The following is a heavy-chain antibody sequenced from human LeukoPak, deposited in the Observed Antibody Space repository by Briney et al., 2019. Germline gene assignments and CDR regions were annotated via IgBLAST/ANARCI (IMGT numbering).Heavy chain of an antibody. CDR1: GGSVSSGSYY. J-gene: IGHJ6*02. V-gene: IGHV4-61*01. Sequence: SETLSLTCTVSGGSVSSGSYYWSWIRQPPGKGLEWIGYIYYSGSTNYNPSLKSRVTISVDTSKNQFSLKLSSVTAADTAVYYCARASPYYYYGMDVWGQGTTVTVS. CDR3: ARASPYYYYGMDV. CDR2: IYYSGST.